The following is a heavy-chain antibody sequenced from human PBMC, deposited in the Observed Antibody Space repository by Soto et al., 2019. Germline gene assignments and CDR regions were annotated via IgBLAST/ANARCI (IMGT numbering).Heavy chain of an antibody. CDR3: ARDSPITRGDLFDY. Sequence: EVQLVESGGGLVQPGGSLRLSCAASGFTFSTYSMNWVRQAPGKGLEWVSYISSSSSTIYYADSVKGRFTISRDNAKNSLYLQMNSLRDEDTAVYYCARDSPITRGDLFDYWGQGTLVTVSS. CDR2: ISSSSSTI. V-gene: IGHV3-48*02. CDR1: GFTFSTYS. D-gene: IGHD3-10*01. J-gene: IGHJ4*02.